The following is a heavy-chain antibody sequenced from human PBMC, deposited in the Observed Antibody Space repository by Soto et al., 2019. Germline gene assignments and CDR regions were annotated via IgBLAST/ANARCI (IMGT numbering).Heavy chain of an antibody. CDR1: GGSFSGYY. J-gene: IGHJ6*02. Sequence: QVQLQQWGAGLLKPSETLSLTCAVYGGSFSGYYWSWIRQPPGKGLEWIGEINHSGSTNYNPSLKSRVTISVDTSKNQFSLKLSSVTAADTAVHYCARAVKPPPYSSGFYYYGMDVWGQGTTVTVSS. D-gene: IGHD6-25*01. CDR3: ARAVKPPPYSSGFYYYGMDV. V-gene: IGHV4-34*01. CDR2: INHSGST.